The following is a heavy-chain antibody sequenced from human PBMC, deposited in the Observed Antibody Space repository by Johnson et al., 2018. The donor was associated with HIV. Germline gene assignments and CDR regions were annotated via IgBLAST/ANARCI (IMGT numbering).Heavy chain of an antibody. J-gene: IGHJ3*02. Sequence: HVQLVESGGGVVQPGRSLRLSCAASGFTFSNYALHWVRQAPGRGLEWVALISHDGSNKYYADFVKGRFTISRDNSINTLYLQMNSLRAEETYVYYCARPMGAVDECDAFDIWGHGTMVTVSS. CDR1: GFTFSNYA. CDR2: ISHDGSNK. V-gene: IGHV3-30-3*01. D-gene: IGHD1-26*01. CDR3: ARPMGAVDECDAFDI.